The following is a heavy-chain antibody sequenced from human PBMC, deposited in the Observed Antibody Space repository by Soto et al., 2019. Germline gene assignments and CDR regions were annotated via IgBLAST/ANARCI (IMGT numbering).Heavy chain of an antibody. Sequence: QVQLVESGGGVVQPGRSPRLSCAASGFTFSSYGMHRVRQAPGKGLEWVAVISYDGSNKYYADSLKGRFTISRDNSKNTLYLQMNSLRVEDTAVYYCAKEWVYDSSGWSFDYWGQGTLVTVSS. CDR1: GFTFSSYG. D-gene: IGHD3-22*01. CDR2: ISYDGSNK. CDR3: AKEWVYDSSGWSFDY. J-gene: IGHJ4*02. V-gene: IGHV3-30*18.